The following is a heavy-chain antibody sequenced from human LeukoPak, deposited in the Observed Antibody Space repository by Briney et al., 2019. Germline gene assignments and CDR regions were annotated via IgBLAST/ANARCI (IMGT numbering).Heavy chain of an antibody. J-gene: IGHJ4*02. CDR1: GFTFSSYA. V-gene: IGHV3-23*01. CDR2: ISGSGGST. D-gene: IGHD6-19*01. Sequence: GGSLRLSCAASGFTFSSYAMSWVRQAPGKGLEWVSAISGSGGSTYYADSVKGRFTISRDNSKNTLYLQMNSLRAEDTAVYYCAVRTAVAGAFDYWGQGTLVTVSS. CDR3: AVRTAVAGAFDY.